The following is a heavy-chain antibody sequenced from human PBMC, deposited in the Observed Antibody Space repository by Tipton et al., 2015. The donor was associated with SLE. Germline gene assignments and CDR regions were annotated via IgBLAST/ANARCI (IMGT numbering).Heavy chain of an antibody. V-gene: IGHV4-34*01. Sequence: TLSLTCAVYGGSFSDYYWSWIRQPPGKGLEWVGEINHRGRTNCNPSLKSRVTISVDTSKNQFSLKLSSVTAADTAVYYCARYKAATMRDDWGQGALVTVSS. D-gene: IGHD2-15*01. CDR2: INHRGRT. CDR3: ARYKAATMRDD. CDR1: GGSFSDYY. J-gene: IGHJ4*02.